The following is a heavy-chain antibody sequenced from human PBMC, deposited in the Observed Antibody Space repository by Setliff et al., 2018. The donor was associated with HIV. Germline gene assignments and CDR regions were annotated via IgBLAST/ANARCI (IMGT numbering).Heavy chain of an antibody. CDR1: GDSISTDY. J-gene: IGHJ3*02. CDR2: IYISGST. D-gene: IGHD2-15*01. CDR3: AREHCSGGSCNGFDI. V-gene: IGHV4-4*07. Sequence: SETLSLTCTVSGDSISTDYWTWIRQPPGKGLEWIGRIYISGSTNYNPSLKSRVSMSIDTSKNQFSLKLSSVTAADTAMYYCAREHCSGGSCNGFDIWGQGTMVTVSS.